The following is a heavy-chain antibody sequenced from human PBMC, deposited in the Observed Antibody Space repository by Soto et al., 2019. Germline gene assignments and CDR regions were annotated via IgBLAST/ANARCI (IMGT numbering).Heavy chain of an antibody. CDR1: GFTFSNYA. D-gene: IGHD2-15*01. V-gene: IGHV3-23*01. J-gene: IGHJ4*02. CDR2: VGGSGDST. CDR3: AKSPLGYCSSGSCYPPHYFDY. Sequence: EVQLLDSGGGLVQPGGSLRLSCAASGFTFSNYAMSWVRQAPGKGLEWVSGVGGSGDSTYYADSVKGRFTISRDNSKDSLYLQMNSLRAEDTAVYYCAKSPLGYCSSGSCYPPHYFDYWGQGTLVTVSS.